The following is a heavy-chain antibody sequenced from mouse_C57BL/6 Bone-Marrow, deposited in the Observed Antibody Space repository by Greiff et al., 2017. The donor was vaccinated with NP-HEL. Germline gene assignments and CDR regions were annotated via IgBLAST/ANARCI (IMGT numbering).Heavy chain of an antibody. CDR1: EYEFPSHD. J-gene: IGHJ3*01. CDR2: INSDGGST. CDR3: ARHSPNYYGSSWGFAY. Sequence: EVKLVESGGGLVQPGESLKLSCESNEYEFPSHDMSWVRKTPEKRLELVAAINSDGGSTYYPDTMERRFIISRDNTKKTLYLQMSSLRSEDTALYYCARHSPNYYGSSWGFAYWGQGTLVTVSA. V-gene: IGHV5-2*01. D-gene: IGHD1-1*01.